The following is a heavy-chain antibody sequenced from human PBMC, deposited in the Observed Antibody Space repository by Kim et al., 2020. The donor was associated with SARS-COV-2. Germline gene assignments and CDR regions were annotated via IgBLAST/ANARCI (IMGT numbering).Heavy chain of an antibody. D-gene: IGHD3-22*01. V-gene: IGHV3-30*04. Sequence: GGSLRLSCAASGFTFSSYAMHWVRQAPGKGLEWVAVISYDGSNKYYADSVKGRFTISRDNSKNTLYLQMNSLRAEDTAVYYCARDSTSGYYEVIDYWGQGTLVTVSS. CDR1: GFTFSSYA. J-gene: IGHJ4*02. CDR3: ARDSTSGYYEVIDY. CDR2: ISYDGSNK.